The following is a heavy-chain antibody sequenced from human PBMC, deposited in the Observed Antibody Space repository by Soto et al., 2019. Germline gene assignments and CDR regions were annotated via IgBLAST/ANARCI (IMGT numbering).Heavy chain of an antibody. D-gene: IGHD2-15*01. CDR2: IYYSGST. CDR3: ARGGGTGNWFDP. V-gene: IGHV4-59*01. Sequence: SETLSLTCTVSGRSISTYYWAWIRLPPGKGLEWIGYIYYSGSTNYNPSLKSRVTISLDTSKNQFSLNLNSLTAADTAVYYCARGGGTGNWFDPWGQGTLVTVS. J-gene: IGHJ5*02. CDR1: GRSISTYY.